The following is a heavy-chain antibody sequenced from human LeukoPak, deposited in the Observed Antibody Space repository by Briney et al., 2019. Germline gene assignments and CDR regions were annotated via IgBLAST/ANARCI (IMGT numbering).Heavy chain of an antibody. Sequence: GGSLRLSCAASGFTFSSYAMEWVRQAPGNGLEWVALIWYDGSNKYYGDSVKGRFTISRDNSKNTLYLQMNSLRAEDTAVYYCATDPGSSVHYWGQGTLVTVSS. D-gene: IGHD1-26*01. CDR1: GFTFSSYA. CDR2: IWYDGSNK. CDR3: ATDPGSSVHY. J-gene: IGHJ4*02. V-gene: IGHV3-33*01.